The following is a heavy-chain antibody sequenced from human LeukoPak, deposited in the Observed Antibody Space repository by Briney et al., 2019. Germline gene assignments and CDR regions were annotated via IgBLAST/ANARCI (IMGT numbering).Heavy chain of an antibody. CDR2: ISYSGST. CDR3: ARDSSGWYSLPFDY. Sequence: SETLSLTCTVSDGSISSSSYYWGWIRQPPGKGLEWIGSISYSGSTYYNPSLKSRVTISVDTSKNQFSLKLSSVAAADTAVYYCARDSSGWYSLPFDYWGQGTLVTVSS. CDR1: DGSISSSSYY. V-gene: IGHV4-39*07. J-gene: IGHJ4*02. D-gene: IGHD6-19*01.